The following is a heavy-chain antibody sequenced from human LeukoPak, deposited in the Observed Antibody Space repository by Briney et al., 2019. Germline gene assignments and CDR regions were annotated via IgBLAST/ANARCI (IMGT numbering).Heavy chain of an antibody. D-gene: IGHD2-2*01. CDR2: IYYSGST. J-gene: IGHJ4*02. V-gene: IGHV4-59*12. CDR1: GGSINSYY. CDR3: ARDRRRVVPAAIDY. Sequence: SETLSLTCTVSGGSINSYYWSWIRQPPGKGLEWIGYIYYSGSTNYNPSLKSRVTISVDTSKNQFSLKLSSVTAADTAVYYCARDRRRVVPAAIDYWGQGTLVTVSS.